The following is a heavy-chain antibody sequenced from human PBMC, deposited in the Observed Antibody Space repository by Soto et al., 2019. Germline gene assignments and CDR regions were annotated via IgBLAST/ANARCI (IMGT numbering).Heavy chain of an antibody. J-gene: IGHJ6*02. CDR1: GYTLNTYY. V-gene: IGHV1-46*02. CDR3: ARGGGFSPYYYNLDV. CDR2: INPRGGGT. Sequence: ASVKVSCKASGYTLNTYYMHWVRQAPGQGPEWMGIINPRGGGTTYAQNFQDRVTMTSDMSSSTVYMELSSLRSEDTAVYYCARGGGFSPYYYNLDVWGQGXTVTVYS. D-gene: IGHD2-15*01.